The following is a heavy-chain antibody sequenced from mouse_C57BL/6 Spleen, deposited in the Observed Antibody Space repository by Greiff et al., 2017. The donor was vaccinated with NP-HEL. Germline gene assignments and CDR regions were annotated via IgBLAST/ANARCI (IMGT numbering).Heavy chain of an antibody. D-gene: IGHD2-1*01. J-gene: IGHJ3*01. Sequence: EVQLQQSGAELVRPGASVKLSCTASAFNIKDYYMHWVKQRPEQGLEWIGRIDPEDGDTEYAPKFQGKATLTADTSSNTAYLQLSSLTSEDTADYYCTTLGNLGAWFAYWGQGTLVTVSA. CDR3: TTLGNLGAWFAY. CDR2: IDPEDGDT. V-gene: IGHV14-1*01. CDR1: AFNIKDYY.